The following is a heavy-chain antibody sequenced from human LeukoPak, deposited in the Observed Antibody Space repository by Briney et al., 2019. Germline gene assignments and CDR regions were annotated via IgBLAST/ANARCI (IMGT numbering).Heavy chain of an antibody. CDR3: ARQGVPSSYYYYMDV. D-gene: IGHD3-10*01. Sequence: ASVKVSCKTSRYTFTTYFIHWVRQAPGQGLEWMGWINPNSGGTNYAQKFQGRVTMTRDTSISTAYMELSRLRSDDTAVYYCARQGVPSSYYYYMDVWGKGTTATISS. V-gene: IGHV1-2*02. J-gene: IGHJ6*03. CDR1: RYTFTTYF. CDR2: INPNSGGT.